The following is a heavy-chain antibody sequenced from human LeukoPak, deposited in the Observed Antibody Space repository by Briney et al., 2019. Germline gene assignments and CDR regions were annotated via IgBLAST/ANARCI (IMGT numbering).Heavy chain of an antibody. J-gene: IGHJ3*02. V-gene: IGHV1-18*01. Sequence: ASVKVSCKASGYTFTSYGISWVRQAPGQGLVWMGWISAYNGNTNYAQKLQGRVTMTTDTSTSTAYMELRSLRSDDTAVYYCARVSGSSWYGDAFDIWGQGTMVTVSS. CDR1: GYTFTSYG. CDR3: ARVSGSSWYGDAFDI. D-gene: IGHD6-13*01. CDR2: ISAYNGNT.